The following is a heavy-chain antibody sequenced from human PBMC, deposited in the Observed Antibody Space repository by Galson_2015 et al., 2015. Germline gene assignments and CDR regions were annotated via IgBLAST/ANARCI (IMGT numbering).Heavy chain of an antibody. CDR3: ARDLGGILSFDI. D-gene: IGHD3-16*01. V-gene: IGHV3-21*01. CDR2: ISSSSSYI. CDR1: GFTFSSYS. J-gene: IGHJ3*02. Sequence: SLRLSCAASGFTFSSYSMNWVRQAPGKGLEWVSSISSSSSYIYYADSVKGRFTISRDNAKNSLYLQMNSLRAEDTAVYYCARDLGGILSFDIWGQGTMVTVSA.